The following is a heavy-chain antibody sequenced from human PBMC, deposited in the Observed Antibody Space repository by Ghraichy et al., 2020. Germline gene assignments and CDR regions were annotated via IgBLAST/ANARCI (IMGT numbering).Heavy chain of an antibody. V-gene: IGHV4-31*03. Sequence: LRLSCTVSGGSISSGGYYWSWIRQHPGKGLEWIGDIYYSGSTYYNPSLKSRVTLSVDTSKNQFSLKLSSVTAADTAMYYCARVWGSSSGWIDYWGQGTVVTVSS. D-gene: IGHD6-19*01. CDR2: IYYSGST. J-gene: IGHJ4*02. CDR3: ARVWGSSSGWIDY. CDR1: GGSISSGGYY.